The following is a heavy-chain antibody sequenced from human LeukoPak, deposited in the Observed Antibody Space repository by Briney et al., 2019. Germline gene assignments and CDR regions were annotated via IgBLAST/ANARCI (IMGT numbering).Heavy chain of an antibody. D-gene: IGHD2-15*01. CDR1: GYTLTELS. J-gene: IGHJ6*03. Sequence: ASVKVSCKVSGYTLTELSMHWVRQTPGKGLEWMGGFDPEDGETIYAQKFQGRVTMTEDTSTDTVYMELSSLRSEDTAVYYCATGSRYCSGGSCYRQLHYYYMDVWGKGTTVTVSS. V-gene: IGHV1-24*01. CDR2: FDPEDGET. CDR3: ATGSRYCSGGSCYRQLHYYYMDV.